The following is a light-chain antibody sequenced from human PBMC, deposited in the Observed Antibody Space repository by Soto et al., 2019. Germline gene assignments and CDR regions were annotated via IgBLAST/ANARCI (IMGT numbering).Light chain of an antibody. Sequence: DIPMTQSPSSLSASVGDRVTITCRASQSISSYLNWYQQKPGKAPKLLIYDASSLQSGVPSRFSGSGSGTDFTLTISSLQAEDFATYYCHQSYNMLSPFGQGTKVEIK. J-gene: IGKJ1*01. CDR2: DAS. CDR1: QSISSY. CDR3: HQSYNMLSP. V-gene: IGKV1-39*01.